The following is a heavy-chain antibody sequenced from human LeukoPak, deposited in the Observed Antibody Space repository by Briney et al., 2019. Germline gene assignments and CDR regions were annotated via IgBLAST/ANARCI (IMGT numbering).Heavy chain of an antibody. D-gene: IGHD3-22*01. CDR3: ARDYYDSSAPPD. CDR1: GFTFDKAW. Sequence: GGSLRLSCAASGFTFDKAWMTWVRQAPGKGLEWVSLIYSGGSTYYADSVKGRFTISRDNAKNSLYLQMNSLRAEDTAVYYCARDYYDSSAPPDWGQGTLVTVSS. J-gene: IGHJ4*02. CDR2: IYSGGST. V-gene: IGHV3-66*01.